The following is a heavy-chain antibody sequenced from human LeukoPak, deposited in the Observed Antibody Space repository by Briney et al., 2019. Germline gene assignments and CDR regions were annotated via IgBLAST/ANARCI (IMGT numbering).Heavy chain of an antibody. V-gene: IGHV4-4*02. Sequence: SGTLSLTCGVSGDSISSGNYWHWVRQPPGKGVESSGDIYQRCITNYNPPLKRRVTMSVDKSKNEFSLKLDSVTAADTAVYYCARDPRPRGGWFYFDYWGQGILVTVSS. CDR2: IYQRCIT. D-gene: IGHD6-19*01. J-gene: IGHJ4*02. CDR1: GDSISSGNY. CDR3: ARDPRPRGGWFYFDY.